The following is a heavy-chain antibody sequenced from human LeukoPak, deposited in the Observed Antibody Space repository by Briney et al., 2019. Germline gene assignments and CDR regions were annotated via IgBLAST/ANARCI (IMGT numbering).Heavy chain of an antibody. CDR2: ISSSSSTI. D-gene: IGHD3-10*01. Sequence: PGGSLRLSCAASGFTFSSYSMNWVRQAPGKGLEWVSYISSSSSTIYYADSVKGRFTISRDNAKNSLYLQMNSLRAEDTAVYYCANPYGSGSYFDAFDIWGQGTMVTVSS. CDR3: ANPYGSGSYFDAFDI. V-gene: IGHV3-48*04. J-gene: IGHJ3*02. CDR1: GFTFSSYS.